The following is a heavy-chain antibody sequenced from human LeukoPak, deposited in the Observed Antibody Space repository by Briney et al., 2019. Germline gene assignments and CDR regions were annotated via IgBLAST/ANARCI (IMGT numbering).Heavy chain of an antibody. J-gene: IGHJ5*02. D-gene: IGHD3-10*01. V-gene: IGHV4-30-2*01. Sequence: PSETLSLTCTVSDDSITSGSYSWSWIRQPPGKGLEWIGYIFHTGSTFYNPSLKRRVTISVDTSKNQFSLRLNSVTAADTAVYYCARELWFANAPGSWLDPWGQGTLVTVSS. CDR2: IFHTGST. CDR1: DDSITSGSYS. CDR3: ARELWFANAPGSWLDP.